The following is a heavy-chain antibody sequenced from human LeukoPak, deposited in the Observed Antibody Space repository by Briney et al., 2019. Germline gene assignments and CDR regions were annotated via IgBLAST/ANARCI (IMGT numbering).Heavy chain of an antibody. CDR2: IIPIFGTA. CDR1: GGTFSSYA. CDR3: ARDHGYSYGPTDY. V-gene: IGHV1-69*13. Sequence: ASVKVSCKASGGTFSSYAISWVRQAPGQGLEWMGGIIPIFGTANYAQKFRGRVTITADESTSTAYMELSSLRSDDTAVYYCARDHGYSYGPTDYWGQGTLVTVSS. D-gene: IGHD5-18*01. J-gene: IGHJ4*02.